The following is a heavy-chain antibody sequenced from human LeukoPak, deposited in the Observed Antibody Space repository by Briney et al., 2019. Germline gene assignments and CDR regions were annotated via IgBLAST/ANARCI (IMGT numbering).Heavy chain of an antibody. CDR1: GFTFSGSA. J-gene: IGHJ4*02. V-gene: IGHV3-73*01. CDR3: TRYYYDSSGCYDHFDY. D-gene: IGHD3-22*01. CDR2: IRSKANSYAT. Sequence: GGSLRLSCAASGFTFSGSAMHWVRQASGKGLEWVGRIRSKANSYATAYAASVKGRFTISRDDSKNTAYLQMNSLKTEDTAVYYCTRYYYDSSGCYDHFDYWGQGTLVTVSS.